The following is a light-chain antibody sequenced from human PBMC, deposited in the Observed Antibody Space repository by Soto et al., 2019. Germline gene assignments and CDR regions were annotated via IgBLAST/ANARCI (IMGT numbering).Light chain of an antibody. CDR1: QSVSSSY. Sequence: EIVLTQSPGTLSLSPGERATLSCRASQSVSSSYLAWYQQKPGQAPRLLIYGASSRATGIPDRFRGSGSGTNFTLTISRLEPEDFAVYYCQQYGSSPLTFGHGTKVEIK. V-gene: IGKV3-20*01. CDR2: GAS. J-gene: IGKJ1*01. CDR3: QQYGSSPLT.